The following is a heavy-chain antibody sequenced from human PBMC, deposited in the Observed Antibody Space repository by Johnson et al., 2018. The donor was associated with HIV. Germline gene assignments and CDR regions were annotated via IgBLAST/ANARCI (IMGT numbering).Heavy chain of an antibody. Sequence: VQLVESGGGLVQPGGSLRLSCAASKLTFSNYAMTWVRQAPGKGLEWVSVIYSGGNTSYADSVRGRFTISRDNSKNTLYLQMNSLRAEDTAVYYCARERNYGTHAAFDIWGQGTMVTVSS. D-gene: IGHD1-7*01. CDR2: IYSGGNT. CDR3: ARERNYGTHAAFDI. J-gene: IGHJ3*02. V-gene: IGHV3-66*01. CDR1: KLTFSNYA.